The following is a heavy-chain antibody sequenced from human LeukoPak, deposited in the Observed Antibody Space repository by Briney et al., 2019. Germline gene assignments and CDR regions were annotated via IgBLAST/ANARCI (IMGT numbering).Heavy chain of an antibody. Sequence: SETLSLTCAVYGGSFSGYYWSWIRQPPGKGLEWIGEINHSGSTNYNPSLKSRVTISVDTSKNQFSLKLSSVTAADTAVYYCARGGYNRYWGQGTLVTLSS. CDR1: GGSFSGYY. J-gene: IGHJ4*02. CDR2: INHSGST. D-gene: IGHD5-24*01. CDR3: ARGGYNRY. V-gene: IGHV4-34*01.